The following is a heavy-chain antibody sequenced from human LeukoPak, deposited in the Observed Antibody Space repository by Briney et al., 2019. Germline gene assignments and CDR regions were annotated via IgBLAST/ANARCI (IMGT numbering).Heavy chain of an antibody. J-gene: IGHJ6*02. CDR3: ARGGGVVPAATGKGLYYYYYGMDV. Sequence: SETLSLTCAVYGGSFSGYYWSWIRQPPGKGLEWIGEINHSGSTNYNPSLKSRVTISVDTSKNQFSLKLSSVTAADTAVYYCARGGGVVPAATGKGLYYYYYGMDVWGQGTTVTVSS. V-gene: IGHV4-34*01. CDR2: INHSGST. CDR1: GGSFSGYY. D-gene: IGHD2-2*01.